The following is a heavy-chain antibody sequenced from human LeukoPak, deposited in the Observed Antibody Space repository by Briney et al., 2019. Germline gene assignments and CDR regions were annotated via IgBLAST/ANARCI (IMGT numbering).Heavy chain of an antibody. CDR2: INHSGST. V-gene: IGHV4-34*01. Sequence: PSETLSLTCAVYGGSFSGYYWSWIRQPPGKGLEWIGEINHSGSTNYNPSLKSRVTISVDTSKNQFSLKLSSVTAADTAVYYYARGPMVRGVITTVYGMDVWGQGTTVTVSS. J-gene: IGHJ6*02. CDR3: ARGPMVRGVITTVYGMDV. CDR1: GGSFSGYY. D-gene: IGHD3-10*01.